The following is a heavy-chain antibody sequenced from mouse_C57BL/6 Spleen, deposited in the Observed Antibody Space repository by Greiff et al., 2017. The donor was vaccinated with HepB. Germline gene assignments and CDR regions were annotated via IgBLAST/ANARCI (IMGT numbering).Heavy chain of an antibody. Sequence: EVKLMESGGGLVQPGGSLSLSCAASGFTFTDYYMSWVRQPPGKALEWLGFIRNKANGYTTEYSASVKGRFTISRDNSQSILYLQMNALRAEDSATYYCARYTVYWYFDVWGTGTTVTVSS. CDR1: GFTFTDYY. CDR2: IRNKANGYTT. CDR3: ARYTVYWYFDV. V-gene: IGHV7-3*01. J-gene: IGHJ1*03.